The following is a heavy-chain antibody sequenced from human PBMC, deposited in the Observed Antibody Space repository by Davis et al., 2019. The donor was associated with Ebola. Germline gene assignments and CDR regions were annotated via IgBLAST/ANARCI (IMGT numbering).Heavy chain of an antibody. CDR2: IKQDGSEK. J-gene: IGHJ4*02. Sequence: GESLKISCAASGFTFSSYWMSWVRQAPGKGLEWVANIKQDGSEKYYVDSVKGRFTISRDNSKNTLFLQMNSLRAEDTAVYYCAREAGTTLRGVEYYFDSWGQGTLVTVSS. CDR1: GFTFSSYW. D-gene: IGHD3-10*01. CDR3: AREAGTTLRGVEYYFDS. V-gene: IGHV3-7*01.